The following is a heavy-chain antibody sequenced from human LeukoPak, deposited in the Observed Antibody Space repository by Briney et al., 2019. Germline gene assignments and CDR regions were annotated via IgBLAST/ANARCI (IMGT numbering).Heavy chain of an antibody. CDR2: IYPGDSDT. D-gene: IGHD3-10*01. CDR3: ARPPRTGDSLNYFDY. Sequence: GESLKISCKGSGYSFTSYWIGWVRQMPGKGLEWMGIIYPGDSDTRYSPSFQGQVTISADKSISTAYLQWSSLKASDTAMYYCARPPRTGDSLNYFDYWGQGTLVTVSS. V-gene: IGHV5-51*01. CDR1: GYSFTSYW. J-gene: IGHJ4*02.